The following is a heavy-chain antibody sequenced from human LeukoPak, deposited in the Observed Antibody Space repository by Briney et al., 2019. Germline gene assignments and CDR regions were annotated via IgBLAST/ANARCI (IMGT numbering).Heavy chain of an antibody. CDR1: GYTFTSYG. V-gene: IGHV1-18*01. CDR3: AREAGYSYGSRPPIYTAFDP. J-gene: IGHJ5*02. Sequence: ASVKVSCKASGYTFTSYGISWVRQAPGQGLEWMGWISAYNGNTNYAQKLQGRVTMTTDTSTSTAYMELRSLRSDDTAVYYCAREAGYSYGSRPPIYTAFDPWGQGTLVTVSS. CDR2: ISAYNGNT. D-gene: IGHD5-18*01.